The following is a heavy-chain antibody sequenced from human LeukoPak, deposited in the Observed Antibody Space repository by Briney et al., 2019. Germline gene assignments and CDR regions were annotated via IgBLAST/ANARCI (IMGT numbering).Heavy chain of an antibody. CDR2: INHSGST. Sequence: SETLSLTCAVYGGSFSGYYWSWIRQPPGKGLEWSGEINHSGSTNYNPSLKSRVTISVDTSKNQFSLKLSSVTAADTAVYYCARGRRIPITMVRGVRDFDYWGQGTLVTVSS. CDR3: ARGRRIPITMVRGVRDFDY. V-gene: IGHV4-34*01. CDR1: GGSFSGYY. J-gene: IGHJ4*02. D-gene: IGHD3-10*01.